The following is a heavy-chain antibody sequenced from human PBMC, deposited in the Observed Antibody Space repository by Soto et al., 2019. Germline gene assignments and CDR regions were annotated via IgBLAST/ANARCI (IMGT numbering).Heavy chain of an antibody. CDR1: GYTLTELS. Sequence: QVQLVQSGAEVKKPGASVKVSCKVSGYTLTELSMHWVRQAPGKGLEWMGGFDPEDGETIYAQKFQGRVTMTEDTSTDTAYMELSSLRSEDTVVYYCATDSRYNWNDFALVNLDYWGQGTLVTVSS. J-gene: IGHJ4*02. D-gene: IGHD1-20*01. V-gene: IGHV1-24*01. CDR2: FDPEDGET. CDR3: ATDSRYNWNDFALVNLDY.